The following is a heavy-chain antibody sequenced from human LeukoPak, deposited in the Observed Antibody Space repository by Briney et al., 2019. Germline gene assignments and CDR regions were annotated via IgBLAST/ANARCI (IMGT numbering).Heavy chain of an antibody. D-gene: IGHD6-13*01. Sequence: PGGSLRLSCAVSGFTFSSYAMSWVRQAPGKGLEWVSYFSGSSSHADYADSVKGRFTISRDNAKNSLYLQMNSLRAEDTAVYYCTRTPAPGTLDYWGQGTLVTVSS. CDR1: GFTFSSYA. V-gene: IGHV3-21*05. J-gene: IGHJ4*02. CDR2: FSGSSSHA. CDR3: TRTPAPGTLDY.